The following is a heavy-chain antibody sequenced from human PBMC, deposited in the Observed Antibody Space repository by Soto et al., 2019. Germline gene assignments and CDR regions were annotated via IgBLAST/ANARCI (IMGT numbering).Heavy chain of an antibody. J-gene: IGHJ4*02. CDR2: IWYDGSNK. CDR1: GFTFSSYG. V-gene: IGHV3-33*01. CDR3: AREGGYDFWSAYDFDY. D-gene: IGHD3-3*01. Sequence: QVPLVESGGGVVQPGRSLRLSCAASGFTFSSYGMHWVRQAPGKGLEWVAVIWYDGSNKYYADSVKGRFTISRDNSKNTLYLQMNSPRAEDTAVYYCAREGGYDFWSAYDFDYWGQGTLVTVSS.